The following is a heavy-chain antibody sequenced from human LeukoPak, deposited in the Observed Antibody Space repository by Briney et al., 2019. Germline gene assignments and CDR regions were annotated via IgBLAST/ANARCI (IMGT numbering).Heavy chain of an antibody. CDR3: AKEDYSSSWYALDY. J-gene: IGHJ4*02. Sequence: PGGSLRLSCAASGFTFDDYAIYWVRQGPGKGLEWVSLISGDGGSIYYADSVKGRFTISRDNSKNSLYPQMNSLRTEDTALYYCAKEDYSSSWYALDYWGQGTLVTVSS. CDR2: ISGDGGSI. CDR1: GFTFDDYA. D-gene: IGHD6-13*01. V-gene: IGHV3-43*02.